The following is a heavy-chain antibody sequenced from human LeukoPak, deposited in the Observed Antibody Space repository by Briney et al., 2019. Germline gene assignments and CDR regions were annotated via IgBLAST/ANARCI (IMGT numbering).Heavy chain of an antibody. D-gene: IGHD1-26*01. CDR1: GFTFSSYE. CDR2: ISSSGSTI. J-gene: IGHJ6*03. V-gene: IGHV3-48*03. CDR3: ERDCGSYYGYYYYMDV. Sequence: PGGSLRLSCAASGFTFSSYEMNWVRQAPGKGLEWVSYISSSGSTIYYADSVKGRFTISRDNAKNSLYLQMNSLRAEDTAVYYCERDCGSYYGYYYYMDVWGNGTTVTVSS.